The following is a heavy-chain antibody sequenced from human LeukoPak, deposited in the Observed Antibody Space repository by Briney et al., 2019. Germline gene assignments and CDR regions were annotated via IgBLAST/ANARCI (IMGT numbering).Heavy chain of an antibody. CDR2: SSSTGSTV. CDR3: ARGARWGYFFDF. D-gene: IGHD4-23*01. J-gene: IGHJ4*02. Sequence: GGSLRLSCGASGFSLSDYYISWIRQAPGKGLEWLSYSSSTGSTVQYADSVKGRFTISRDNANNSLFLQMNSLRAEDTAVYYCARGARWGYFFDFWGQGTLVTVSS. CDR1: GFSLSDYY. V-gene: IGHV3-11*01.